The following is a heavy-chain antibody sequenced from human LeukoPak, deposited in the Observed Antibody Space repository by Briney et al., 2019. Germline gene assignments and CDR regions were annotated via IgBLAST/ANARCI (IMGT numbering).Heavy chain of an antibody. CDR2: IRSGGSPI. J-gene: IGHJ4*02. V-gene: IGHV3-48*02. CDR3: VRDPDALDY. Sequence: GGSLRLSCAASGFTFSSYSMNWVRQAPGKRLEWVSSIRSGGSPIYYADSVKGRFTISRDNAKNALYLQMNSLRDEDTAVYYCVRDPDALDYWGQGTPVTVSS. CDR1: GFTFSSYS.